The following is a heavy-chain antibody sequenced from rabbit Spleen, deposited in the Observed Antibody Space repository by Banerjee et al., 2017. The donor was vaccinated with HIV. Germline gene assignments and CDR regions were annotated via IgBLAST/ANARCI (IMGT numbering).Heavy chain of an antibody. Sequence: QSLEEAGGGLVQPEGSLTLTCTASGFSFSSSYYMCWVRQAPGKGLEWIACIYAGSSGSTYHASWEKGRFPISKTSSTTVTLQMPRLTAADPATYFCARDTGSSFSTYGMDLWGPGTLVTVS. CDR3: ARDTGSSFSTYGMDL. CDR2: IYAGSSGST. CDR1: GFSFSSSYY. D-gene: IGHD8-1*01. J-gene: IGHJ6*01. V-gene: IGHV1S40*01.